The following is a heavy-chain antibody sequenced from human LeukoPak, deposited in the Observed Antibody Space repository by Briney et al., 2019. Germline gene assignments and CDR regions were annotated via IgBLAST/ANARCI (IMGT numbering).Heavy chain of an antibody. Sequence: PSETLSLTCTVSGYSISSGYYWGWIRQPPGKGLEWIGSIYHSGSTYYNPSLKSRVTISVDTSKNQFSLKLSSVTAADTAVYYCARDEGPRYFDLWGRGTLVTVSS. CDR1: GYSISSGYY. CDR2: IYHSGST. V-gene: IGHV4-38-2*02. CDR3: ARDEGPRYFDL. J-gene: IGHJ2*01.